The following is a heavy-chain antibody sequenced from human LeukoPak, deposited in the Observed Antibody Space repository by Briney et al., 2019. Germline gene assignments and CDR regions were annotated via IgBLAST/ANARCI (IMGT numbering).Heavy chain of an antibody. CDR1: EFTFSAYA. CDR2: VRYGGNIK. CDR3: AKDLGTEYNIFDY. J-gene: IGHJ4*02. D-gene: IGHD3-9*01. V-gene: IGHV3-30*02. Sequence: GGSLRLSCATSEFTFSAYAMHWIRQAPGRGLEWVAFVRYGGNIKYYADSVKGRFAISRDNSKNTLYLQMNSLRPEDTAVYYCAKDLGTEYNIFDYWGQGTLVTVSS.